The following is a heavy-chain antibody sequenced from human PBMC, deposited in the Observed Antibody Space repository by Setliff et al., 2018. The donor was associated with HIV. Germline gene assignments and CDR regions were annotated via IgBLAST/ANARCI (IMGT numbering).Heavy chain of an antibody. Sequence: PGGSLRLSCAASGFTLHEYTMTWVRQAPGKGLEWICGISWNGDSTNYADSVKGRFTISRDNAKNSLFLEMTNLRAEDTAFYYCTNKPESFNSFEVWGQGTAVTVSS. CDR3: TNKPESFNSFEV. J-gene: IGHJ3*01. V-gene: IGHV3-20*04. CDR1: GFTLHEYT. CDR2: ISWNGDST.